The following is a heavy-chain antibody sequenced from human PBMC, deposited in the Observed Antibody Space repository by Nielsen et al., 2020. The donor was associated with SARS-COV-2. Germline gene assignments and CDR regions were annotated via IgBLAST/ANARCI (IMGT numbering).Heavy chain of an antibody. D-gene: IGHD6-19*01. V-gene: IGHV3-7*01. CDR2: IKQDGSEK. J-gene: IGHJ4*02. CDR3: ARDFSSGWYPRGPNFDY. Sequence: GESLKISCAASGFTFSSYWMSWVRQAPGKGLEWVANIKQDGSEKYYVDSVKGRFTISRDNAKNSLYLQMNSLRAGDTAVYYCARDFSSGWYPRGPNFDYWGQGTLVTVSS. CDR1: GFTFSSYW.